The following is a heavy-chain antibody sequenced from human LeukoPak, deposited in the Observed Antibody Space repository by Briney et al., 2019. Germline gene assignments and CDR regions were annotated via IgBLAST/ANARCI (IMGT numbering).Heavy chain of an antibody. D-gene: IGHD2-15*01. V-gene: IGHV1-8*01. Sequence: ASVTVSCTASGYTFTSYDINWVRQATGQGLEWMGWMNPNSGNTGYAQKFQGRVTMTRNTSISTAYMELSSLRSEDTAVYYCASLYCSGGSCYSRDAFDIWGQGTMVTVSS. CDR1: GYTFTSYD. J-gene: IGHJ3*02. CDR2: MNPNSGNT. CDR3: ASLYCSGGSCYSRDAFDI.